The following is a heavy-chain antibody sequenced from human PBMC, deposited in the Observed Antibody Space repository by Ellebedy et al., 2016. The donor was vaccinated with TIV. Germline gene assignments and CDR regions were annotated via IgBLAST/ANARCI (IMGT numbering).Heavy chain of an antibody. D-gene: IGHD6-19*01. CDR3: ARMRGVAGPRWFDP. J-gene: IGHJ5*02. CDR2: MSYSGST. CDR1: GGSIRTSIYY. V-gene: IGHV4-39*07. Sequence: MPSETLSLTCTVSGGSIRTSIYYWGWIRQPPGKGLEWIGTMSYSGSTYYNPSLKSRVTISVDTSKNQFSLKLSSVTAADAAVYYCARMRGVAGPRWFDPWGPGTQVIVSS.